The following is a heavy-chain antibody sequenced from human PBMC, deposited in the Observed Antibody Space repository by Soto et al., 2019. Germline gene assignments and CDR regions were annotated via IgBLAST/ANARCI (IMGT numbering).Heavy chain of an antibody. V-gene: IGHV3-33*01. CDR3: ARELKPLYYYYGMDV. Sequence: GGSLRLSCAASGFTFSSYGMHWVRQAPGKGLEWVAVTWYDGSNKYYADSVKGRFTISRDNSKNTLYLQMNSLRAEDTAVYYCARELKPLYYYYGMDVWGQGNTVTVSS. J-gene: IGHJ6*02. CDR1: GFTFSSYG. CDR2: TWYDGSNK.